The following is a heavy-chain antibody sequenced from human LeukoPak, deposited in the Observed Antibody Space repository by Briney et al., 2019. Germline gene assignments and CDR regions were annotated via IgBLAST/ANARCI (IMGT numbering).Heavy chain of an antibody. V-gene: IGHV4-4*02. CDR1: GGSISSSNW. D-gene: IGHD6-19*01. Sequence: PSGTLSLTCAVSGGSISSSNWWSWVRQPPGEGLEWIGEIYHSGSTNYNPSLKSRVTISVDKSKNQFSLKLSSVTAADTAVYYCARDSYSSGWPFDYWGQGTLVTVSS. J-gene: IGHJ4*02. CDR3: ARDSYSSGWPFDY. CDR2: IYHSGST.